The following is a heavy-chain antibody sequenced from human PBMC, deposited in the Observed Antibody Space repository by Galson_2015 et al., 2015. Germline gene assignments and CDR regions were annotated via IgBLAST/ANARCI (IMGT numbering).Heavy chain of an antibody. V-gene: IGHV1-2*06. CDR3: ARERTRGTNWFDP. D-gene: IGHD3-10*01. Sequence: SCKASGYTFTGYYMHWVRQAPGQGLEWMGRINPNSGGTNYAQKFQGRVTMTRDTSISTAYMELSRLRSDDTAVYYCARERTRGTNWFDPWGQGTLVTVSS. J-gene: IGHJ5*02. CDR1: GYTFTGYY. CDR2: INPNSGGT.